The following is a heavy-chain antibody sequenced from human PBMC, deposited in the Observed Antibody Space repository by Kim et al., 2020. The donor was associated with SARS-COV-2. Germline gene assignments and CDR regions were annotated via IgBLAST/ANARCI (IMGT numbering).Heavy chain of an antibody. Sequence: GGSLRLSCAASGFTFSDYYMSWIRQAPGKGLEWVSYISSSSSYTNYADSVKGRFTISRDNAKNALDLQMNSLRAEDTAVYYCARVGYDYVWGSYRDYYYYYGMDVWGQGTTVTVSS. CDR1: GFTFSDYY. V-gene: IGHV3-11*05. CDR3: ARVGYDYVWGSYRDYYYYYGMDV. J-gene: IGHJ6*02. CDR2: ISSSSSYT. D-gene: IGHD3-16*02.